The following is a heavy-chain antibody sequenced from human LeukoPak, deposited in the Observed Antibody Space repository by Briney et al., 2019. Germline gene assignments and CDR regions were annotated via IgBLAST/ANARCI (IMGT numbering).Heavy chain of an antibody. CDR3: ASNSGSAGPLYFDY. V-gene: IGHV3-48*03. D-gene: IGHD1-26*01. J-gene: IGHJ4*02. Sequence: GGSLRLSCAASGFTFSSYEMNWVRQAPGKGLEWVSYISSSGSTIYYADSVKGRSTISRDNAKSSLYLQMNSLTAEDTAVYYCASNSGSAGPLYFDYWGQGALVTVSS. CDR2: ISSSGSTI. CDR1: GFTFSSYE.